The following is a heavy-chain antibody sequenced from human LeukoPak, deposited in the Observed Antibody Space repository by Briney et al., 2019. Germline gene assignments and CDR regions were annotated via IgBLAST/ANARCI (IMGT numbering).Heavy chain of an antibody. V-gene: IGHV3-66*01. CDR1: GFTLSSNY. Sequence: GGSLRLSRAASGFTLSSNYMSWLRQAPGKGLEWFSVMYSCGSTYYADSVKGRFTISRDNSNNTLYLQMNTLRSEHSAVYYCARVALAAACYFDYWGQGTLVTVSS. CDR2: MYSCGST. J-gene: IGHJ4*02. D-gene: IGHD6-13*01. CDR3: ARVALAAACYFDY.